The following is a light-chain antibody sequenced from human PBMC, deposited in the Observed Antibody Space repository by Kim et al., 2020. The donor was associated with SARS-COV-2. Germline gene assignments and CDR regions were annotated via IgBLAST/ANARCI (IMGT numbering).Light chain of an antibody. CDR1: SRDVGSYKL. Sequence: GQSITISCTGTSRDVGSYKLVSWYQLHPGKAPKVMIYDVTRRPSGLSNRFSGSKSGNTASLTISGLQAEDEAEYYCCSYAGSYTWVCGGGTKLTVL. J-gene: IGLJ3*02. V-gene: IGLV2-23*02. CDR3: CSYAGSYTWV. CDR2: DVT.